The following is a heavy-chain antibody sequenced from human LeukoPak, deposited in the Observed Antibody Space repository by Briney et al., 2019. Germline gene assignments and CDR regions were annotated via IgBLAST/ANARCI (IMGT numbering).Heavy chain of an antibody. D-gene: IGHD6-19*01. CDR2: IIPIFGTA. J-gene: IGHJ6*03. CDR1: GGTFSSYA. CDR3: AGVPVLSSGWHADLYYYYYMDV. Sequence: SVTVSCKASGGTFSSYAISWVRQAPGQGLEGMGGIIPIFGTANYAQKFQGRVTITADESTSTAYMELSSLRSEDTAVYYCAGVPVLSSGWHADLYYYYYMDVWGKGTTVTISS. V-gene: IGHV1-69*01.